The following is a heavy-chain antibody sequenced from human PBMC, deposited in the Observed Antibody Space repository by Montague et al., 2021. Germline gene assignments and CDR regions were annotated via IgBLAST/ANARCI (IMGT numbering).Heavy chain of an antibody. CDR1: GFTFSSYW. Sequence: SLRLSCAASGFTFSSYWMTWVRQAPGKGLEWVANIKQDGSAKYYVDSVKGRFTISRDNAKNSLYLQMNSLRAEDTAVYYCARDPGYCSSAYCKGDAFDXWGQGTMVTVSS. V-gene: IGHV3-7*05. CDR2: IKQDGSAK. D-gene: IGHD2-2*01. CDR3: ARDPGYCSSAYCKGDAFDX. J-gene: IGHJ3*02.